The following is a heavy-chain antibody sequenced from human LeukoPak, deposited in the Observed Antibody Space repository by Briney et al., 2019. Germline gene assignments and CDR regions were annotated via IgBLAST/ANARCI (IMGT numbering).Heavy chain of an antibody. V-gene: IGHV3-20*04. CDR3: ARKGGKYYGGLDY. J-gene: IGHJ4*02. D-gene: IGHD4-23*01. CDR2: IDWNGGST. CDR1: GFTFSTYW. Sequence: PGGSLRLSCAASGFTFSTYWMHWVRQFSGKGLEWVSGIDWNGGSTGYADSVKGRFTISRDNAKNSLYLQMNNLRPEDTALYYCARKGGKYYGGLDYWGQGTLVTVSS.